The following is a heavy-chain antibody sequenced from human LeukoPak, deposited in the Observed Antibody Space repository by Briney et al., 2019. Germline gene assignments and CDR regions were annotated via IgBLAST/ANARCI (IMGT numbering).Heavy chain of an antibody. CDR3: ARLLTIAVAGTPADFDY. CDR2: IYSGGST. Sequence: PGGSLRLSCAASGFTVSGNYMSWVRQAPGKGLEWVSVIYSGGSTYYADSVKGRFTISRDNSKNTLYLQMNSLRAEDTAVYYCARLLTIAVAGTPADFDYWGQGTLVTVSS. CDR1: GFTVSGNY. J-gene: IGHJ4*02. V-gene: IGHV3-53*01. D-gene: IGHD6-19*01.